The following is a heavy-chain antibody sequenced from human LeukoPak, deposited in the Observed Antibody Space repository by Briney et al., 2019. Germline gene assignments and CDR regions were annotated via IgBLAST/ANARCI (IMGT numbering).Heavy chain of an antibody. CDR2: IYYSGST. D-gene: IGHD3/OR15-3a*01. J-gene: IGHJ4*02. Sequence: PETLSLTCTVSGGSISSYYWSWIRQPPGKGLEWIGYIYYSGSTNYNPSLKSRVTISVDTSKNQFSLKLSSVTAADTAVYYCASSDSDPYYFDYWGQGTLVTVSS. CDR3: ASSDSDPYYFDY. V-gene: IGHV4-59*08. CDR1: GGSISSYY.